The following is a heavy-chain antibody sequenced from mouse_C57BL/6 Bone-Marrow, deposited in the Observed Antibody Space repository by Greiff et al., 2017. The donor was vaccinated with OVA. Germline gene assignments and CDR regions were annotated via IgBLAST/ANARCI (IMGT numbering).Heavy chain of an antibody. J-gene: IGHJ2*01. CDR1: GYTFTSYW. CDR3: ARWRGWLPSFDY. Sequence: QVQLKQPGAELVMPGASVKLSCKASGYTFTSYWMHWVKQRPGQGLEWIGEIDPSDSYTNYNQKFKGKSTLTVDKSSSTAYMQLSSLTSEDSAVYYCARWRGWLPSFDYWGQGTTLTVSS. D-gene: IGHD2-3*01. CDR2: IDPSDSYT. V-gene: IGHV1-69*01.